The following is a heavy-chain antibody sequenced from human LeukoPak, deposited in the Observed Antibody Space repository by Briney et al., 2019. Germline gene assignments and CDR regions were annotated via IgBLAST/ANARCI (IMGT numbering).Heavy chain of an antibody. CDR2: IYYSGST. CDR3: ARAIRIVGATRFDY. V-gene: IGHV4-31*03. D-gene: IGHD1-26*01. Sequence: SETLSLTCTVSGGSIGSGGYYWSWIRQHPGKGLEWIGYIYYSGSTYYNPSLKSRAIISVDTSKNKFSLKLSSVTAADTAVYYCARAIRIVGATRFDYWGQGTLVTVSS. J-gene: IGHJ4*02. CDR1: GGSIGSGGYY.